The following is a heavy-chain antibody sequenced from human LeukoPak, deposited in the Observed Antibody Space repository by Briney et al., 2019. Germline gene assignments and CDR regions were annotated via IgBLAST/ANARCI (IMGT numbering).Heavy chain of an antibody. J-gene: IGHJ4*02. CDR3: AKFRTH. CDR2: ISYDGSNK. Sequence: PGRSLRLSCAASGFTFSSYGMHWVRQAPGKGLEWVAVISYDGSNKYYADSVKGRFTISRDNSKNTLYLQMNSLRAEDTAVYYCAKFRTHWGQGTLVTVYS. CDR1: GFTFSSYG. D-gene: IGHD3/OR15-3a*01. V-gene: IGHV3-30*18.